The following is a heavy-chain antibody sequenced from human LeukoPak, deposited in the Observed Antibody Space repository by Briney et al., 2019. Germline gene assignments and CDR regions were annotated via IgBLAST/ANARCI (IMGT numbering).Heavy chain of an antibody. CDR2: IYYSGST. D-gene: IGHD6-13*01. Sequence: SETLSLTCTVSGGSISSGGYYWSWLRQHPGMGLEWIGCIYYSGSTNYNPSLQGRVTISLDTSSNQFSLNLRSVTAADTAVYYCASTQAAAGTYYHYGMDVWGQGKRSPSP. J-gene: IGHJ6*02. CDR3: ASTQAAAGTYYHYGMDV. V-gene: IGHV4-31*03. CDR1: GGSISSGGYY.